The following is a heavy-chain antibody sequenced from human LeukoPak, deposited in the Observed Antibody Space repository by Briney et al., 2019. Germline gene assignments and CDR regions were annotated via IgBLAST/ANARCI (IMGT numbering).Heavy chain of an antibody. Sequence: GGSLRVSCAASGFTFSNYVMNWVRQAPGKGLEWVSGISGSSGSIYHADSVKGRFTISRDNSKNTLYLQMNSLRAEDTAIYYCARAMMVVANLWGVLDFWGQGALVTVSS. V-gene: IGHV3-23*01. CDR1: GFTFSNYV. J-gene: IGHJ4*02. CDR2: ISGSSGSI. D-gene: IGHD3-22*01. CDR3: ARAMMVVANLWGVLDF.